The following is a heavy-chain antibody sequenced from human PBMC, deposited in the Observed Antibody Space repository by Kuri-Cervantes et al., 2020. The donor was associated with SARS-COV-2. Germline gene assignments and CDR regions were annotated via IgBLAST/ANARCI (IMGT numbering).Heavy chain of an antibody. V-gene: IGHV4-34*01. D-gene: IGHD2-15*01. J-gene: IGHJ4*02. CDR2: IYHSGST. CDR1: GGSFSGYY. CDR3: ATRGDIVGIID. Sequence: SQTLSLTCAVYGGSFSGYYRSWIRQPPGKGLEWIGSIYHSGSTYYNPSLKSRVTISVDTSKNQFSLKLSSVTAADTAVYYCATRGDIVGIIDWGQGTLVTVSS.